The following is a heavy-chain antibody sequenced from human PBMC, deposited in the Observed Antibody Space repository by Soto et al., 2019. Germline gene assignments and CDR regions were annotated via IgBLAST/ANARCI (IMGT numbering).Heavy chain of an antibody. Sequence: EVQLLESGGGLVQPGGSLRLSCAASGFTFSSYVMSWVRQAPGKGLEWVSTISGRGGGKYYGDSVKGRFTISRDISKNMLYMQMNSLRAEDTAVYYCAKDQGCCYYIDVWGKGTTVTVSS. J-gene: IGHJ6*03. CDR2: ISGRGGGK. V-gene: IGHV3-23*01. CDR1: GFTFSSYV. CDR3: AKDQGCCYYIDV.